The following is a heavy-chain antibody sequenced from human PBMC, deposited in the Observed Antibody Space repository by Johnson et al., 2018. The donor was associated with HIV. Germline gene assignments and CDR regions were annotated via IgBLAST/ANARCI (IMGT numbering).Heavy chain of an antibody. CDR2: INWNGGST. Sequence: MLLVESGGSVVRPGGSLRLSCAASGFTFDDYGMSWVRQAPGKGLEWVSGINWNGGSTGYADSVKGRFSISRDNAKNSLYLQMNSLRAEDTALYYCARVRARGVKHAFDIWGQGTMVTVSS. V-gene: IGHV3-20*04. D-gene: IGHD3-10*01. CDR1: GFTFDDYG. J-gene: IGHJ3*02. CDR3: ARVRARGVKHAFDI.